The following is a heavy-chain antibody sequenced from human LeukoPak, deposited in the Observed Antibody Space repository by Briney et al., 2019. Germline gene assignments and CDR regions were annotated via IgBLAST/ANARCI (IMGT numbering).Heavy chain of an antibody. Sequence: GGSLRLSCAASEFTFSSYGMHWVRQAPGKGLEWVAVVWYDGSNKYYADSVKGRFTISRDNSKNTLYLQMNSLRAEDTAVYYCARDGMVAHIDYWGQGTLVTVSS. CDR2: VWYDGSNK. CDR3: ARDGMVAHIDY. J-gene: IGHJ4*02. V-gene: IGHV3-33*08. D-gene: IGHD2-8*01. CDR1: EFTFSSYG.